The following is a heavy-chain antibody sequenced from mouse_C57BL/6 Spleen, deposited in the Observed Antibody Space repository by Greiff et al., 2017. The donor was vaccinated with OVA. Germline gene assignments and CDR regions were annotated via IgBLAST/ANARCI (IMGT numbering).Heavy chain of an antibody. CDR3: ARSEAQATNDYFDY. CDR1: GYTFTSYW. V-gene: IGHV1-52*01. Sequence: QVQLQQPGAELVRPGSSVKLSCKASGYTFTSYWMHWVKQRPIQGLEWIGNIDPSDSETHYNQKFKDKDTLTLDKSSSTAYMHLSSLTSEDSAVYYCARSEAQATNDYFDYWGQGTTLTVSS. J-gene: IGHJ2*01. D-gene: IGHD3-2*02. CDR2: IDPSDSET.